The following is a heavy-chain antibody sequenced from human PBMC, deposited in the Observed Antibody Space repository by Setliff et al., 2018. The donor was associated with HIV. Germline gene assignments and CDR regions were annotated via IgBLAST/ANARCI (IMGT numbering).Heavy chain of an antibody. CDR2: ISGSGAST. CDR3: AKEGISGGAYPPYYFDY. J-gene: IGHJ4*01. D-gene: IGHD2-15*01. Sequence: GGSLRLSCVASGLTFNRYWMSWVRQVPGKGLEWVSVISGSGASTFYADSVKGRFTISRDNSKSTLYLQMNGLRVEDTAVYYCAKEGISGGAYPPYYFDYWGHGTLVTVSS. V-gene: IGHV3-23*01. CDR1: GLTFNRYW.